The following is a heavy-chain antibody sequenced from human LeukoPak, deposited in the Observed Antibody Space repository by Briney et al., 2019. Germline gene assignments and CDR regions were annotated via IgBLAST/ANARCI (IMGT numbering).Heavy chain of an antibody. J-gene: IGHJ4*02. CDR3: ARGPYSSGWYNLIDVSGSRGFDY. D-gene: IGHD6-19*01. CDR1: GGSISSHY. CDR2: IYYSGST. Sequence: PSETLSLTCTVPGGSISSHYWSWIRQPPGKGLEWIWYIYYSGSTNYNPSLKSRVTISVDTSKNQFSLKLSSVTAADTAVYYCARGPYSSGWYNLIDVSGSRGFDYWGQGTLVTVSS. V-gene: IGHV4-59*11.